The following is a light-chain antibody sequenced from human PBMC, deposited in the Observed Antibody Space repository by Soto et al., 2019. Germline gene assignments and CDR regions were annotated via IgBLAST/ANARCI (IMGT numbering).Light chain of an antibody. Sequence: QSVLTQPPSVSAAPGQRVTISCSGSNSNIGNNYVSWYQQVPGTAPKVLIYDNNRRASGIPDRFSGSQSGTSATLSITGLQTGDEADYYCGTWDSSLSAVVFGGGTQLTVL. V-gene: IGLV1-51*01. CDR1: NSNIGNNY. CDR3: GTWDSSLSAVV. CDR2: DNN. J-gene: IGLJ2*01.